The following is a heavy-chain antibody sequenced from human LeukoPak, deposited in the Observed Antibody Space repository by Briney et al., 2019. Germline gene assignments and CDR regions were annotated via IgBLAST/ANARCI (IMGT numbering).Heavy chain of an antibody. CDR1: GFTCSSYA. D-gene: IGHD2/OR15-2a*01. Sequence: GGSLRLSCAASGFTCSSYAMSWVRQAPGKGLEWVSAISGSGGSTYYADSVKGRFTISRDNSKNTLYLQMNSLRAEDTAVYYCANSPGTTSYFDYWGQGTLVTVSS. CDR2: ISGSGGST. J-gene: IGHJ4*02. CDR3: ANSPGTTSYFDY. V-gene: IGHV3-23*01.